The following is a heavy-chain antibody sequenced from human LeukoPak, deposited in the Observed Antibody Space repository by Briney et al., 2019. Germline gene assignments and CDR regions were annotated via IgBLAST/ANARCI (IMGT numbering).Heavy chain of an antibody. CDR1: GYTFTGYY. CDR2: INPNSGGA. CDR3: AREAPASYYSDY. Sequence: GASVKVSCKASGYTFTGYYMHWVRQAPGQGLEWVGWINPNSGGANYAQKFQGRVTMTRDTSISTAYMELSRLRSDDTAVYYCAREAPASYYSDYWGQGTLVTVSS. D-gene: IGHD1-26*01. V-gene: IGHV1-2*02. J-gene: IGHJ4*02.